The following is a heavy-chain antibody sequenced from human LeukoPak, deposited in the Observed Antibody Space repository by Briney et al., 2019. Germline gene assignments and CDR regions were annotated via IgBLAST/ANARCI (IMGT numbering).Heavy chain of an antibody. CDR1: GGSISSYY. D-gene: IGHD2-15*01. J-gene: IGHJ4*02. CDR2: IYYSGST. CDR3: ARLMGSAGY. V-gene: IGHV4-59*08. Sequence: SETLSLTCTVSGGSISSYYWSWIRQPPGKGLEWIGYIYYSGSTNYNPSLKSRVTISVDTSKNQFSLKLISVTAADTAVYYCARLMGSAGYWGQGTLVTVSS.